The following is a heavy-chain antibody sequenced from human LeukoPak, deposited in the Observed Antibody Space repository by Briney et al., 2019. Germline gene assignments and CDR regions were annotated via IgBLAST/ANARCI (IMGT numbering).Heavy chain of an antibody. V-gene: IGHV1-69*01. D-gene: IGHD3-10*01. J-gene: IGHJ5*02. CDR1: GGTFSSYA. Sequence: SVKVSCKASGGTFSSYAISWVRQAPGQGLEWMGGIIPIFGTANYAQKFQGRVTITADESTSTAYMELSSLRSEDTAVYYCAREEGFGGPRGWFDPWGQGTLVTVSS. CDR3: AREEGFGGPRGWFDP. CDR2: IIPIFGTA.